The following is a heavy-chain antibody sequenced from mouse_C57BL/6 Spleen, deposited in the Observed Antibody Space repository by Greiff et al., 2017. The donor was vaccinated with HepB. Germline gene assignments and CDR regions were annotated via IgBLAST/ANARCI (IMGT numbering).Heavy chain of an antibody. Sequence: EVKVEESGEGLVKPGGSLKLSCAASGFTFSSYAMSWVRQTPEKRLEWVAYISSGGDYIYYADTVKGRFTISRDNARNTLYLQMSSLKSEDTAMYYCTRDKPQWYFDVWGTGTTVTVSS. CDR1: GFTFSSYA. CDR2: ISSGGDYI. CDR3: TRDKPQWYFDV. J-gene: IGHJ1*03. V-gene: IGHV5-9-1*02. D-gene: IGHD6-1*01.